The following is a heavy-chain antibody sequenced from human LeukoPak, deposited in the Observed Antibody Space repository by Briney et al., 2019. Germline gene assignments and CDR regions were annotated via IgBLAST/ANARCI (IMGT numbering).Heavy chain of an antibody. D-gene: IGHD3-16*01. Sequence: GGSLRLSCAASGFSFDDYGMHWVRQAPGKGLEWVSGISWNSGTIEYADSVKGRFTISRDNAKNSLYLQMNSLRAEDTALYYCARLCWGNQLAGLDSWGQGTLVTVSS. CDR3: ARLCWGNQLAGLDS. J-gene: IGHJ4*02. CDR1: GFSFDDYG. CDR2: ISWNSGTI. V-gene: IGHV3-9*01.